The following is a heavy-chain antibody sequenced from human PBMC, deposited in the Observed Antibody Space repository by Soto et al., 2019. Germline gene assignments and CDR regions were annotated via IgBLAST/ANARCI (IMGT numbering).Heavy chain of an antibody. D-gene: IGHD3-16*02. Sequence: SETLSLTCTVSGGSISSSSYYWGWIRQPPGKGLEWIGSIYYSGSTYYNPSLKSRVTISVDTSKNQFSLKLSSVTAADTAVYYCARGRGYPFDYWGQGTLVTVSS. J-gene: IGHJ4*02. CDR3: ARGRGYPFDY. CDR2: IYYSGST. CDR1: GGSISSSSYY. V-gene: IGHV4-39*07.